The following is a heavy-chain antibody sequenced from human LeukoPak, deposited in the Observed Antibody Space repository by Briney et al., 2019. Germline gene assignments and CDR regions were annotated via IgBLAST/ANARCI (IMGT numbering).Heavy chain of an antibody. D-gene: IGHD3-3*01. CDR3: ARDIIDFWSGLNWFDP. CDR2: IYTSGST. J-gene: IGHJ5*02. V-gene: IGHV4-4*07. Sequence: SETLSLTCTVSGGSISSYYWSWIRQPAGKGLEWIGRIYTSGSTNYNPSLKSRVTMSVDTSKNQFSLKQSSVTAADTAVYYCARDIIDFWSGLNWFDPWGQGTLVTVSS. CDR1: GGSISSYY.